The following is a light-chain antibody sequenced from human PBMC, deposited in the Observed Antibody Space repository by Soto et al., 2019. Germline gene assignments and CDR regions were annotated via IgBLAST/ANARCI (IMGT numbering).Light chain of an antibody. V-gene: IGKV3-20*01. CDR1: QSVSSSY. Sequence: EIVLTQSPGTLSLSPGERATLSCRASQSVSSSYLAWYQQKPGQAPRLLIYGASSRATGIPDSFSGRGSGTDFTLTISRLETEDFAVYYYQQYGSSPYTFGQGTTLEIK. CDR3: QQYGSSPYT. J-gene: IGKJ2*01. CDR2: GAS.